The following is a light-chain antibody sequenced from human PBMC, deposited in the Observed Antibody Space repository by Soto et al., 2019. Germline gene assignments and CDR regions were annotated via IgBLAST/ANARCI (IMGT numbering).Light chain of an antibody. CDR1: SSDVGGYNY. V-gene: IGLV2-8*01. J-gene: IGLJ2*01. CDR2: EVS. Sequence: QTVLTQPPSASGSPGQSVTISSTGTSSDVGGYNYVSWYQQHPGKAPKLMIYEVSKRPSGVPDRSSGSKSGTTASLTVSGLQAEDEADYYCSSYAGSNNFVVFGGGTKVTVL. CDR3: SSYAGSNNFVV.